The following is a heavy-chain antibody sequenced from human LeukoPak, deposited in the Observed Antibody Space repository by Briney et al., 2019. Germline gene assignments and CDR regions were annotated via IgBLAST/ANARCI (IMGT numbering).Heavy chain of an antibody. CDR2: INWNGGNT. CDR1: GFTFDDYG. CDR3: ARVFGRYYYYYGMDV. J-gene: IGHJ6*02. V-gene: IGHV3-20*04. D-gene: IGHD3-16*01. Sequence: GGSLRLSCAASGFTFDDYGMSWVRQAPGKGLEWVSGINWNGGNTGYADSVKGRFTISRDNAKNSLYLQMNSLRAEDTALYYCARVFGRYYYYYGMDVWGQGTTVTVSS.